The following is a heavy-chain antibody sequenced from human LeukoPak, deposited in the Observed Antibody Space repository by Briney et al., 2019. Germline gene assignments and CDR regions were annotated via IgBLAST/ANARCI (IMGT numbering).Heavy chain of an antibody. J-gene: IGHJ4*02. Sequence: SETLSLTCAVYGGSFSGYYRSWIRQPPGKGLEWIGEINHSGSTNYNPSLKSRVTMSVDTSKNQFFLKLSSVTAADTAVYYCARDVVAAVGSFDYWGQGILVTVSS. D-gene: IGHD6-13*01. CDR3: ARDVVAAVGSFDY. CDR1: GGSFSGYY. CDR2: INHSGST. V-gene: IGHV4-34*01.